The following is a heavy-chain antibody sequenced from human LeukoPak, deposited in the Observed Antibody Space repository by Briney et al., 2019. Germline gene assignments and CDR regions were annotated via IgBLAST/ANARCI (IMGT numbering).Heavy chain of an antibody. D-gene: IGHD3-16*01. CDR1: GYTFTGYY. J-gene: IGHJ4*02. CDR2: INPNSGGT. Sequence: ASVKVSCTASGYTFTGYYMHWVRQAPGQGLEWMGWINPNSGGTNYAQKFQGRVTMTRDTSISTAYMELSRLRSDDTAVYYCARDELPITFGGLYYFDYWGQGTLVTVSS. V-gene: IGHV1-2*02. CDR3: ARDELPITFGGLYYFDY.